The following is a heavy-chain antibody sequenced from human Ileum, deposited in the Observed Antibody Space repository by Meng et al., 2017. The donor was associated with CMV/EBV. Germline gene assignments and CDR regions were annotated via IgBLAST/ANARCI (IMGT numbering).Heavy chain of an antibody. CDR3: ARGLDFTSCFDY. V-gene: IGHV3-11*04. CDR1: GFTFSDYY. Sequence: CAASGFTFSDYYMSWIRQAPGKGLEWVSYISNSASTIYYAVSVQGRFTISRDNAKNSLYLQMNSLRAEDTAVYYCARGLDFTSCFDYWGQGTLVTVSS. J-gene: IGHJ4*02. D-gene: IGHD2-2*01. CDR2: ISNSASTI.